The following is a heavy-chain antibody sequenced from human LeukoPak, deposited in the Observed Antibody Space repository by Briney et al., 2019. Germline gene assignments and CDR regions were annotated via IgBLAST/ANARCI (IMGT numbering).Heavy chain of an antibody. Sequence: GGSLRLSCAASGFTFSSYEMNWVRQAPGKGLEWVSSISSSSSYIYYADSVKGRFTISRDNAKNSLYLQMNSLRAEDTAVYYCARAQYFDWLLENYYYMDVWGKGTTVTISS. D-gene: IGHD3-9*01. J-gene: IGHJ6*03. CDR2: ISSSSSYI. CDR3: ARAQYFDWLLENYYYMDV. V-gene: IGHV3-21*01. CDR1: GFTFSSYE.